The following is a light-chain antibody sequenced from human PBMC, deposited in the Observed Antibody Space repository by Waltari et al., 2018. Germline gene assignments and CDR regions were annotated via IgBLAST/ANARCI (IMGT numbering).Light chain of an antibody. CDR2: GAS. CDR3: QHYSNWPLT. Sequence: EIVLTQSPGTLSLSPGERDTLSCRASQSVRSNYLAWYQQKPGQAPRLLIYGASTRATGIPARFSGSGSGTEFTLSISSLQSEDFAVYYCQHYSNWPLTFGGGTKVEIK. J-gene: IGKJ4*01. CDR1: QSVRSN. V-gene: IGKV3-15*01.